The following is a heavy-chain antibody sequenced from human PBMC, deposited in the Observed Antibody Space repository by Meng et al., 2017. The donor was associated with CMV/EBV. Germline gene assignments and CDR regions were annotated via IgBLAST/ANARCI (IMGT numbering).Heavy chain of an antibody. D-gene: IGHD4-17*01. Sequence: GESLKISCAASGFNFSNYEMNWVRQAPGKGLEWLSYISSSGNTKYYADSVKGRFTISRDNAKNSPYLQMNSLRPEDAAVYSCQLRGYWGQGTRVTVSS. J-gene: IGHJ4*02. V-gene: IGHV3-48*03. CDR2: ISSSGNTK. CDR1: GFNFSNYE. CDR3: QLRGY.